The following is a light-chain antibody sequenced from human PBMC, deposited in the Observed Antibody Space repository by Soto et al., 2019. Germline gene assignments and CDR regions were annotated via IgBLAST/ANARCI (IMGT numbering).Light chain of an antibody. CDR1: PSVNSNH. J-gene: IGKJ5*01. CDR3: QQYGSSLFT. V-gene: IGKV3-20*01. Sequence: EIVLTQSPCTLSLSPGERATLSCRASPSVNSNHLAWYQQRPGQAPRLLIYGASIRATGIPDRFSGSLYGTVLTLTNSSLEPEDLAVFYCQQYGSSLFTLGPGTRLEIK. CDR2: GAS.